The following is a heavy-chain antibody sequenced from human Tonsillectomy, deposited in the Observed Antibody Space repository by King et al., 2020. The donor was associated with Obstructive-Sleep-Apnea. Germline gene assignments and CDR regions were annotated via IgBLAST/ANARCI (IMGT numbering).Heavy chain of an antibody. D-gene: IGHD4-23*01. CDR3: AGELTVVTPGLDY. CDR2: INHSGRT. Sequence: VQLQQWGAGLLKPSETLSLTCAVYGGSFSGFYWSWIRQPPGKGLEWIGEINHSGRTKYNPSLESRVTISVDTSKKQFSLRLTSVTAADTAVYYCAGELTVVTPGLDYWGQGILVTVSS. CDR1: GGSFSGFY. V-gene: IGHV4-34*01. J-gene: IGHJ4*02.